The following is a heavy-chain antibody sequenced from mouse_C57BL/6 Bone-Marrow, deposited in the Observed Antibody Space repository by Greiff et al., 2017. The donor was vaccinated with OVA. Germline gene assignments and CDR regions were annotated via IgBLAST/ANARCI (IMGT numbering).Heavy chain of an antibody. Sequence: EVKLMESGGGLVQSGRSLRLSCAPSGFTFSDFYMEWVRQAPGKGLEWIAASRNKANDYTTEYSASVKGRFIVSRDTSQSILYLQMNALRAEDTAIYYCARDARYYGSSFHWYFDVWGTGTTVTVSS. J-gene: IGHJ1*03. D-gene: IGHD1-1*01. CDR3: ARDARYYGSSFHWYFDV. CDR1: GFTFSDFY. CDR2: SRNKANDYTT. V-gene: IGHV7-1*01.